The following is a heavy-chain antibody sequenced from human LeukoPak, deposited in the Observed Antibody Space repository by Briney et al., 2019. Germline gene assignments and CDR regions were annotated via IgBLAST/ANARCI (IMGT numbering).Heavy chain of an antibody. CDR3: ARVDPALRFLEWLYPDA. V-gene: IGHV4-39*07. D-gene: IGHD3-3*01. J-gene: IGHJ5*02. CDR1: GGSISSSSYY. CDR2: IYYSGST. Sequence: KSSETLSLTCTVSGGSISSSSYYWGWIRQPPGKGLEWIGSIYYSGSTNYNPSLKSRVTISVDTSKNQFSLKLSSVTAADTAVYYCARVDPALRFLEWLYPDAGGQGTLVTVSS.